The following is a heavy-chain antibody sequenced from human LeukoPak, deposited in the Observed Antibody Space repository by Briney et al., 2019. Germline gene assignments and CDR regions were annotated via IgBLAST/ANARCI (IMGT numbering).Heavy chain of an antibody. D-gene: IGHD2-15*01. CDR2: ISSSSSYI. V-gene: IGHV3-21*01. Sequence: GGSLRLSCAASGFTFSSYSMNWVRQAPGRGLEWVSSISSSSSYIYYADSVKGRFTISRDNAKNSLYLQMNSLRAEATAVYYCARAHLYCSGGSCYSDYWGQGTLVTVSS. J-gene: IGHJ4*02. CDR1: GFTFSSYS. CDR3: ARAHLYCSGGSCYSDY.